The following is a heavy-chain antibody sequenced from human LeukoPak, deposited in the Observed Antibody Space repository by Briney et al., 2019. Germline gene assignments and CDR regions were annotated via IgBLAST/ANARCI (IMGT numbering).Heavy chain of an antibody. CDR3: ARGYSGYAGFDY. CDR2: IYYSGST. Sequence: SETLSLTCTVSGGPTSSYHWSWIRQPPGKGLEWIGYIYYSGSTNYNPSLKSRVTISVDTSKSQFSLKLSSVTAADTAVYHCARGYSGYAGFDYWGQGTLVTVSS. J-gene: IGHJ4*02. D-gene: IGHD5-12*01. V-gene: IGHV4-59*01. CDR1: GGPTSSYH.